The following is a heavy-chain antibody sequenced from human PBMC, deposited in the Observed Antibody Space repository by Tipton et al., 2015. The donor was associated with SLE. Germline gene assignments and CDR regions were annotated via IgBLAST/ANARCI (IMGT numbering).Heavy chain of an antibody. Sequence: TLSLTCSVYGDSLSGQYWSWIRQPPGKGLEWIGEVFRGGGNNYNPSLRSRVTISMDTSKSQFSLKLRSVTAADTAVYYCAREYSGYDYRTFDHWDQGTLVTVSS. CDR1: GDSLSGQY. D-gene: IGHD5-12*01. V-gene: IGHV4-34*12. CDR3: AREYSGYDYRTFDH. CDR2: VFRGGGN. J-gene: IGHJ4*02.